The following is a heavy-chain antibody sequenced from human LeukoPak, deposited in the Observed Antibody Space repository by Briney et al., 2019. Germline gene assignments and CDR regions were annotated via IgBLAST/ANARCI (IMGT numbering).Heavy chain of an antibody. J-gene: IGHJ4*02. CDR3: ARDSFSGSSLDY. D-gene: IGHD1-26*01. Sequence: GGSLRLSCAASGFNFDEYGMSWVRQAPGKGLEWVSSINWDGGSTAYADSVQGRSTISRDNAKNSLHLQMKSLRAEDTALYYCARDSFSGSSLDYWGQGTLVTVSS. CDR2: INWDGGST. V-gene: IGHV3-20*04. CDR1: GFNFDEYG.